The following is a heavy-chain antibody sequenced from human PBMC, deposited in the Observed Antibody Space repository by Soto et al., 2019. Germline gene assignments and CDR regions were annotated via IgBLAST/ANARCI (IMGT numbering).Heavy chain of an antibody. J-gene: IGHJ5*02. CDR1: GFTFSSYG. Sequence: QVQLVESGGGVVQPGRSLRLSCAASGFTFSSYGMHWVRQAPGKGLEWVAVIWYDGSNKYYADSVKGRFTISRDNSKTTLYLQMNSLRAEDTAVYYCARDLYYYGSGSYPPDNWFDPWGQGTLVTVSS. D-gene: IGHD3-10*01. CDR3: ARDLYYYGSGSYPPDNWFDP. V-gene: IGHV3-33*01. CDR2: IWYDGSNK.